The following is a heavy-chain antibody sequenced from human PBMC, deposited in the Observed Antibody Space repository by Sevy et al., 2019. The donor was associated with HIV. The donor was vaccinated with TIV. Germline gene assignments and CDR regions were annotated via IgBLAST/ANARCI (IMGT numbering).Heavy chain of an antibody. J-gene: IGHJ3*02. V-gene: IGHV3-15*01. CDR1: GFTFSNAW. Sequence: GGSLRLSCAASGFTFSNAWMSWVRQAPGKGLEWDGRIKSKTDGGTTDYAAPLKGRFTISRDDSKNTLYLQMNSLKTADTALYYCLMPEYGSGSQPHTITVLRAFDIWGQGTMVTVSS. CDR3: LMPEYGSGSQPHTITVLRAFDI. D-gene: IGHD3-10*01. CDR2: IKSKTDGGTT.